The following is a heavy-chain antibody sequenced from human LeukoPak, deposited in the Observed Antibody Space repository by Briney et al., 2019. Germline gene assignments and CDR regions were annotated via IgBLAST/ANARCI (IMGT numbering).Heavy chain of an antibody. V-gene: IGHV3-23*01. D-gene: IGHD3-10*01. J-gene: IGHJ4*02. Sequence: GGSLRLSCAASGFTFSNYAMTWVRQAPGKGLEWVSGISASGGTTYYADSVRGRFTISRDNSKNTLYLQMNSLRAEDTAVYYCAKDQEYYYGSGSYYNGPFNDYWGQGTLVTVSS. CDR1: GFTFSNYA. CDR3: AKDQEYYYGSGSYYNGPFNDY. CDR2: ISASGGTT.